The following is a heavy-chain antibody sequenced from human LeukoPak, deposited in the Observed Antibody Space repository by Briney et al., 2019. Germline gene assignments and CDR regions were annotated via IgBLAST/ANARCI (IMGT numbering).Heavy chain of an antibody. CDR2: INSDGSTT. J-gene: IGHJ4*02. Sequence: GGSLRLSCAASGFTFSSYWMHWVRQAPGKGLVWVSGINSDGSTTTYADSVKGRFTISRDNAKNTLYLQMNSLRAEDTAVYYCLRSSIWQVDYWGQGTLVTVSS. CDR1: GFTFSSYW. D-gene: IGHD6-13*01. V-gene: IGHV3-74*01. CDR3: LRSSIWQVDY.